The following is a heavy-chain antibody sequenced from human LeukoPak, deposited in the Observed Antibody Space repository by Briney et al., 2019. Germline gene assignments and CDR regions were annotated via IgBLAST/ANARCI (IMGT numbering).Heavy chain of an antibody. CDR1: GFTFDDYA. V-gene: IGHV3-9*01. Sequence: PGGSLRLSCAASGFTFDDYAMHWVRQAPGKGLEWVSGISWNSGGTGYADSVKGRVTISRDNAKNSLYLQMNSLRAEDTALYYCAKAYRGDRDGFEWGQGTLVTVSS. D-gene: IGHD5-24*01. CDR3: AKAYRGDRDGFE. CDR2: ISWNSGGT. J-gene: IGHJ4*02.